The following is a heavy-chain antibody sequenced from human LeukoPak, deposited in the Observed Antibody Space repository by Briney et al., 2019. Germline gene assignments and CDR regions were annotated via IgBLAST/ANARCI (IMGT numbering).Heavy chain of an antibody. CDR3: AHSEGFDY. V-gene: IGHV2-5*02. Sequence: SGPTLAKPTQTLTLTCTFSGFSLSTSGVGVGWIRQPPVKALEWLALIYWDDDKRYNSSLKSRLTITKDASKNQVVLIMTNMDPTDTGTYYCAHSEGFDYWGQGTLVTVSS. J-gene: IGHJ4*02. CDR2: IYWDDDK. CDR1: GFSLSTSGVG.